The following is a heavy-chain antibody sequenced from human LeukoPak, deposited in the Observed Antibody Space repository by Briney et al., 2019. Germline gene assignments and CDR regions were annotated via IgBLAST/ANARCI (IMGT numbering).Heavy chain of an antibody. CDR1: GGSISSGGYS. V-gene: IGHV4-30-2*01. CDR3: ARGGYVDTDAFDI. D-gene: IGHD5-18*01. CDR2: IYHSGST. Sequence: SETLTLTCAVSGGSISSGGYSWSWIRQPPGKGLEWIGYIYHSGSTYYNLSLKSRVTISVDRSKNQFSLKLSSVTAADTAVYYCARGGYVDTDAFDIWGQGTMVTVSS. J-gene: IGHJ3*02.